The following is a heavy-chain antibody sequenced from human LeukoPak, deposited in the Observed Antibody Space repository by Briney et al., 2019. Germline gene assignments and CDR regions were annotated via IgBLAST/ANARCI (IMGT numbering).Heavy chain of an antibody. CDR2: IYTSGST. Sequence: PSETLSHTCTVSGGSISSHYWSWIRQPAGQGLEWIGRIYTSGSTNYNPSLKSRVTMSVDTSKNQFSLKLSSVTAADTAVYYCARGAGILTGYSHPRWFDPWGQGTLVTVSS. D-gene: IGHD3-9*01. CDR3: ARGAGILTGYSHPRWFDP. J-gene: IGHJ5*02. CDR1: GGSISSHY. V-gene: IGHV4-4*07.